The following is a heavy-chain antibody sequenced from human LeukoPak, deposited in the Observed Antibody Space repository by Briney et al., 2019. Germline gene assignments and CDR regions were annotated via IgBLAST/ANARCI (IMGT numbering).Heavy chain of an antibody. Sequence: GGSLRLSCAASGFTFNNYAMSWVRQAPGKGLEWVSVISGSGANTYYADPVKGRFTITRDNSKNTLYLQMNSLRAEDTAVYYCANEVPHFDYWGQGTLVTVSS. J-gene: IGHJ4*02. CDR3: ANEVPHFDY. V-gene: IGHV3-23*01. CDR1: GFTFNNYA. D-gene: IGHD2-2*01. CDR2: ISGSGANT.